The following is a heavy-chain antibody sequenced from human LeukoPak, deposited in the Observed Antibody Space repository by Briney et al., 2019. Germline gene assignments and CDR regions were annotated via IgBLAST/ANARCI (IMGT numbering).Heavy chain of an antibody. D-gene: IGHD3-22*01. CDR2: INPSGGST. CDR3: ARRARVRYHYDSSELDY. J-gene: IGHJ4*02. CDR1: GYTFTSYY. Sequence: ASVKVSCKASGYTFTSYYMHWVRQAPGQGLEWMGIINPSGGSTSYAQKFQGGVTMTRDTSTSTVYMELSSLRSEDTAVYYCARRARVRYHYDSSELDYWGQGTLVTVSS. V-gene: IGHV1-46*01.